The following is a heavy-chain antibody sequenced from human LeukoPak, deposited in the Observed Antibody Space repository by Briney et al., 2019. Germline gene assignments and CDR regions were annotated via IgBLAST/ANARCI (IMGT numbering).Heavy chain of an antibody. CDR1: GGSISSYY. D-gene: IGHD2-15*01. V-gene: IGHV4-59*01. Sequence: SETLSLTCTVSGGSISSYYWSWIRQPPGKGLEWIGYIYYSGSTNYNPSLKSRVTISVDTSKNQFSLKLSSVTAADPAVYYCARDRVGFDYWGQGTLVTVSS. J-gene: IGHJ4*02. CDR3: ARDRVGFDY. CDR2: IYYSGST.